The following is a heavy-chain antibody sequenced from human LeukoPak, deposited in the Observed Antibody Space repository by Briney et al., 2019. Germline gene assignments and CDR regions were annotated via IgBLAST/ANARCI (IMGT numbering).Heavy chain of an antibody. CDR2: ISGSGGST. CDR1: GFTFSSYA. J-gene: IGHJ4*02. D-gene: IGHD3-22*01. V-gene: IGHV3-23*01. CDR3: HYYDSSGYYNYFDY. Sequence: GGSLRLSCAASGFTFSSYAMSWVRQAPGXXXXWVSAISGSGGSTYYADSVKGRFTISRDNSKNTLYLQMNSLRAKDTAVYYCHYYDSSGYYNYFDYWGQGTLVTVSS.